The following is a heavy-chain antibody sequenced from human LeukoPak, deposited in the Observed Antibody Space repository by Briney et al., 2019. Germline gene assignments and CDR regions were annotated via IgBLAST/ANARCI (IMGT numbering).Heavy chain of an antibody. CDR3: ARVSRYCSSTSCYTPYYYYYGMDV. D-gene: IGHD2-2*02. Sequence: SETLSLTCAVYGGSFSGYYWSWIRQPPGKGLEWIGEINHSGSTNYNPSLKSRVTISVDTSKNQFSLKLSSVTAADTAVYYCARVSRYCSSTSCYTPYYYYYGMDVWGQGTTATVSS. J-gene: IGHJ6*02. CDR2: INHSGST. CDR1: GGSFSGYY. V-gene: IGHV4-34*01.